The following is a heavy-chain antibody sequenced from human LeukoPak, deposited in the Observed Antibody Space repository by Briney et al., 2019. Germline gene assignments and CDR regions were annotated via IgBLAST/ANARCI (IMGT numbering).Heavy chain of an antibody. CDR2: IYTSGST. CDR3: ARVTARTAIFGVVRNPNWFDP. V-gene: IGHV4-61*02. Sequence: SQTLSLTCTVSGGSISSGSYYWSWIRQPAGKGLEWIGRIYTSGSTNYNPSLKSRVTISVDTSKNQFSLKLSSVTAADTAVYYCARVTARTAIFGVVRNPNWFDPWGQGTLVTVSS. J-gene: IGHJ5*02. D-gene: IGHD3-3*01. CDR1: GGSISSGSYY.